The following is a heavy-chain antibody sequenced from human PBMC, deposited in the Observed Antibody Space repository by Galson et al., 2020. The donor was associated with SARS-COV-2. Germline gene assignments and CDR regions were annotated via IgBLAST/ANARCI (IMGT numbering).Heavy chain of an antibody. CDR1: GDSVSSNSAA. D-gene: IGHD3-22*01. V-gene: IGHV6-1*01. Sequence: SQTLSLTCAISGDSVSSNSAAWNWIRQSPSRGLEWLGRTYYRSKWYNDYAVSVKSRITINPDTSKNQFSLQLNSVTPEDTAVYYCARASLQRYDSSGYPLDYWGQGTLVTVSS. J-gene: IGHJ4*02. CDR3: ARASLQRYDSSGYPLDY. CDR2: TYYRSKWYN.